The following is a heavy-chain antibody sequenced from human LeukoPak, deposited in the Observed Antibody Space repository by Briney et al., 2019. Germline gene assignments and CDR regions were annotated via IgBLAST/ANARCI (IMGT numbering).Heavy chain of an antibody. V-gene: IGHV1-69*13. CDR1: GGTFSSYA. CDR3: ARDSQYSYGPGPFDY. Sequence: EASVKVSCKASGGTFSSYAISWVRQAPGQGLEWMGGIIPIFGTANYAQKFQGRVTITADESTSTAYMELSSLRSEDTAVYYCARDSQYSYGPGPFDYWGQGTLVTVSS. D-gene: IGHD5-18*01. J-gene: IGHJ4*02. CDR2: IIPIFGTA.